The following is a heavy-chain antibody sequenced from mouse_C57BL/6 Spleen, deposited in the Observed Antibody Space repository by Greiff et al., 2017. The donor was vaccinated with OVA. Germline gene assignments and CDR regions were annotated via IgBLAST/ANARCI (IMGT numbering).Heavy chain of an antibody. V-gene: IGHV5-9-1*02. Sequence: DVMLVESGEGLVKPGGSLKLSCAASGFTFSSYAMSWVRQTPEKRLEWVAYISSGGDYIYYADTVKGRFTISRDNARNTLYLQMSSLKSEDTAMYYCTRAPYYYGSSDYYAMDYWGQGTSVTVSS. J-gene: IGHJ4*01. CDR2: ISSGGDYI. CDR3: TRAPYYYGSSDYYAMDY. D-gene: IGHD1-1*01. CDR1: GFTFSSYA.